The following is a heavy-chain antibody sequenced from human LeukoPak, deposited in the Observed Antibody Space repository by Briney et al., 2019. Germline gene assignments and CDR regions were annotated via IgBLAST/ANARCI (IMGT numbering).Heavy chain of an antibody. J-gene: IGHJ5*02. CDR2: ISAYNGNT. D-gene: IGHD3-3*01. Sequence: GASVKVSCKASGYTFTGYYMHWVRQAPGQGLEWMGWISAYNGNTNYAQKLQGRVTMTTDTSTSTAYMELRSLRSDDTAVYYCARSYGNRACYDFWSGLFWFDPWGQGTLVTVSS. CDR1: GYTFTGYY. V-gene: IGHV1-18*04. CDR3: ARSYGNRACYDFWSGLFWFDP.